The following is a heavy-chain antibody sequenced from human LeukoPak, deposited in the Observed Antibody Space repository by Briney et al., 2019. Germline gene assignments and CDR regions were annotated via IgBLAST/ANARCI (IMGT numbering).Heavy chain of an antibody. Sequence: GESLKISSQASGYSFMTYWIGWVRQMPGKGLEWMAIIYPGDSDTKYSPSFQDQVTISADKSINTAYLHWRSLKASDTAMYYCARRRYAYGSDNWFNPWGQGTLVTVSS. CDR3: ARRRYAYGSDNWFNP. D-gene: IGHD5-18*01. J-gene: IGHJ5*02. CDR1: GYSFMTYW. CDR2: IYPGDSDT. V-gene: IGHV5-51*01.